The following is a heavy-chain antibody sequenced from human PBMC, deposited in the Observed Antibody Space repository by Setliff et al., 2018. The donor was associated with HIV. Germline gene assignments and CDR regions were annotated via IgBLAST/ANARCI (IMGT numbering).Heavy chain of an antibody. V-gene: IGHV1-3*03. D-gene: IGHD6-19*01. J-gene: IGHJ3*01. CDR3: GRVPYRSARFSGGHNPFDV. CDR2: INAGNGNT. CDR1: GSTFTSYA. Sequence: ASVKVSCKASGSTFTSYAMHWVRQAPGQRLEWMGWINAGNGNTKYSQEFQGRVTITRDTSASTAYMELSSLRSEDMAVYYCGRVPYRSARFSGGHNPFDVWGQGTMVTVSS.